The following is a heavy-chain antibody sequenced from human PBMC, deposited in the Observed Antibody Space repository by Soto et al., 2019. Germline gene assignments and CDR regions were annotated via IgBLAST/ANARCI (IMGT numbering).Heavy chain of an antibody. Sequence: QVQLVQSGAEVKEPGSSVNVSCKASGGGNLRDYRTTWVRRAPGQGLEWMGGIIPKLGSANYAQKFQGRVTITADESTISVYMELRSLRSDDTAVYYCAQGGEGYNFGAVYWGQGTPVTVSS. D-gene: IGHD5-12*01. V-gene: IGHV1-69*01. CDR1: GGGNLRDYR. CDR3: AQGGEGYNFGAVY. CDR2: IIPKLGSA. J-gene: IGHJ4*02.